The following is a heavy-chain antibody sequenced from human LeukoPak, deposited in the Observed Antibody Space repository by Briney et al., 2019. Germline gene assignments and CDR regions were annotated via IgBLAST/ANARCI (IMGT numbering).Heavy chain of an antibody. Sequence: ASVKVSCKASGYTFTTYYIHWVRQAPGQGLEWMGIINPSGGTTSYTQKFQGRVTMTRDTSTSTVYMELTSLRSEDTAVYYCARGGSGTWFCRDYWGQGTLVTVSS. CDR3: ARGGSGTWFCRDY. V-gene: IGHV1-46*01. D-gene: IGHD2-15*01. J-gene: IGHJ4*02. CDR2: INPSGGTT. CDR1: GYTFTTYY.